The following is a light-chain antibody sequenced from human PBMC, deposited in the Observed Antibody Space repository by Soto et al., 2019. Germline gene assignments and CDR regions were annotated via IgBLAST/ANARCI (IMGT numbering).Light chain of an antibody. CDR1: QSISDT. V-gene: IGKV3-15*01. J-gene: IGKJ1*01. Sequence: EIVMTQSPATLSVSPGERATLSCRASQSISDTLAWYQPKPGQAPRLLIYSASRGATGVPARFSGSGSGTDFTLTISSLQSEDFAVYYCQQYNNWPWTFGQGTKVDIK. CDR3: QQYNNWPWT. CDR2: SAS.